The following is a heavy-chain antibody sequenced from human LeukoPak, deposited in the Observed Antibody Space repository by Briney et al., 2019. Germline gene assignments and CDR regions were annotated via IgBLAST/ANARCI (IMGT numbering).Heavy chain of an antibody. D-gene: IGHD5/OR15-5a*01. CDR3: ARSTSKGPNWSLDL. CDR1: GGSMSSYY. Sequence: SETLSLTCTVSGGSMSSYYWSWIRQPAGKGLEWIGRIYTSGSTNYNPSLRSRVTMSLDTSKNQFSLQLTSVTAADTAVYYCARSTSKGPNWSLDLWGRGTLVTVSS. J-gene: IGHJ2*01. CDR2: IYTSGST. V-gene: IGHV4-4*07.